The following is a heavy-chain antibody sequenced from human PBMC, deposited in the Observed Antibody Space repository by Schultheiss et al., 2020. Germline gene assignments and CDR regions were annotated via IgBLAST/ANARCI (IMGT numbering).Heavy chain of an antibody. D-gene: IGHD6-13*01. J-gene: IGHJ4*02. CDR1: GFTVSSNY. CDR2: INSDGSST. V-gene: IGHV3-74*01. Sequence: GGSLRLSCAASGFTVSSNYMSWVRQAPGKGLVWVSRINSDGSSTSYADSVKGRFTISRDNAKNTLYLQMNSLRAEDTAVYYCARGDSSSLLGIWGQGTLVTVSS. CDR3: ARGDSSSLLGI.